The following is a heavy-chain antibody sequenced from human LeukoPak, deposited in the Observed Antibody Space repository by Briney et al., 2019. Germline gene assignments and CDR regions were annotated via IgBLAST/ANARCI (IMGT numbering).Heavy chain of an antibody. CDR2: TYTSGST. V-gene: IGHV4-61*02. J-gene: IGHJ4*02. Sequence: SQTLSLTCTVSGGSISSGSYYWSWIRQPAGKGLEWIGRTYTSGSTNYNPSLKSRVTISVDTSKNQFSLKLSSVTAADTAVYYCARDVGYSYGTDYWGQGTLVTVSS. CDR3: ARDVGYSYGTDY. D-gene: IGHD5-18*01. CDR1: GGSISSGSYY.